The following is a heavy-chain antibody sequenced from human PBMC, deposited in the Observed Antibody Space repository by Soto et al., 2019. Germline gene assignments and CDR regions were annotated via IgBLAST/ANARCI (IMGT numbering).Heavy chain of an antibody. CDR1: GYTFTSYG. Sequence: GASVKVSCKASGYTFTSYGISWVRQAPGQGLEWMGWISAYNGNTNYAQKLQGRVTMTTDTATSTAYMELRILRSDDTAVYYCARVVGYSYVYWFDPWGQGTLVTVSS. D-gene: IGHD5-18*01. CDR3: ARVVGYSYVYWFDP. CDR2: ISAYNGNT. V-gene: IGHV1-18*01. J-gene: IGHJ5*02.